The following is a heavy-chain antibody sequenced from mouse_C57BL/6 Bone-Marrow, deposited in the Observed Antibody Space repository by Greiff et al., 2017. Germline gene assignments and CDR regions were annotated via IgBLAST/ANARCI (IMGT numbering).Heavy chain of an antibody. CDR1: GYAFSSSW. CDR3: ARPYYYGSSYFAY. J-gene: IGHJ3*01. Sequence: VKLMESGPELVKPGASVKISCKASGYAFSSSWMNWVKQRPGKGLEWIGRIYPGDGDTNYNGKFKGKATLTADKSSSTAYMQLSSLTSEDSAVYFCARPYYYGSSYFAYWGQGTLVTVSA. D-gene: IGHD1-1*01. CDR2: IYPGDGDT. V-gene: IGHV1-82*01.